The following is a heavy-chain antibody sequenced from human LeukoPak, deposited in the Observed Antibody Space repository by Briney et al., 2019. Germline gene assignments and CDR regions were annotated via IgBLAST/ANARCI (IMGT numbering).Heavy chain of an antibody. Sequence: NPSETLSLTCTVSGGSISSGDYYWSWIRQPPGKGLEWIGYIYYSGSTHYNPSLKSRVTISVDTSKNQFSLKLSSVTAADTAVYYCARGNYYDSSGYYYYGMDVWGQGTTVTVSS. CDR3: ARGNYYDSSGYYYYGMDV. CDR1: GGSISSGDYY. CDR2: IYYSGST. V-gene: IGHV4-30-4*01. D-gene: IGHD3-22*01. J-gene: IGHJ6*02.